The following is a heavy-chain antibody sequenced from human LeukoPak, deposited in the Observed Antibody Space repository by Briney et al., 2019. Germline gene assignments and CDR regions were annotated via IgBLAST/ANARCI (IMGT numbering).Heavy chain of an antibody. V-gene: IGHV3-30-3*01. Sequence: GGSLRLSCAASGFTFSSYAMHWVRQAPGKGLEWVAVISYDGSNKYYADSVKGRFTISRDNSKNTLYLQMNSLRAEDTAVYYCARGYSSGWYVPGDYWGQGTLVTVSS. CDR1: GFTFSSYA. CDR3: ARGYSSGWYVPGDY. D-gene: IGHD6-19*01. J-gene: IGHJ4*02. CDR2: ISYDGSNK.